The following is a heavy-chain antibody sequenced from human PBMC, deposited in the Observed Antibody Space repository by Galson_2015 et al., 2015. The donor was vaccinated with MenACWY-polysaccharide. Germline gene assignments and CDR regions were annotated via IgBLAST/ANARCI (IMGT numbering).Heavy chain of an antibody. CDR3: ARTRVGGKYFFDS. CDR1: GYTFTGYY. D-gene: IGHD6-19*01. CDR2: INPDSGGT. Sequence: SVKVSCKASGYTFTGYYMHWVRQAPGQGLEWMGWINPDSGGTNYEQKFQGRVTMSSDTSISIAYMVLSRLISDDTAVYYCARTRVGGKYFFDSWGQGTLVTVSS. V-gene: IGHV1-2*02. J-gene: IGHJ4*02.